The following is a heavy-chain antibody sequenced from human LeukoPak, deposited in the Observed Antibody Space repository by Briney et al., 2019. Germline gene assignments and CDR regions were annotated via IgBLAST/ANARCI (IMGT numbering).Heavy chain of an antibody. D-gene: IGHD3-16*01. CDR1: GFSVSDYS. Sequence: GGSLRLSCAVSGFSVSDYSISWIRLSPGKGPEWISYVMSSRGSTNYADSVKGRFTISRDNAKNSVALQLDGLRADDTAVYFCARERRGSYYAFESWGQGTLVTVSS. V-gene: IGHV3-11*05. CDR2: VMSSRGST. CDR3: ARERRGSYYAFES. J-gene: IGHJ4*02.